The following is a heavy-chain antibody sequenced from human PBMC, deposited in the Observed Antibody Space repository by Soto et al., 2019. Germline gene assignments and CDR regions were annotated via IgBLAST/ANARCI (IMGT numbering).Heavy chain of an antibody. J-gene: IGHJ6*02. CDR2: IYPGDSDT. Sequence: PGEYLKLSCKGFGYIFYNYWLGWVREPPGQGLEWIAIIYPGDSDTRYTPSFQGQVTISAVESITSAYLQWSVLDASETVMYYCARLHWTVDRYYYYHMDVWGQGTTVTVSS. CDR1: GYIFYNYW. CDR3: ARLHWTVDRYYYYHMDV. V-gene: IGHV5-51*01. D-gene: IGHD1-1*01.